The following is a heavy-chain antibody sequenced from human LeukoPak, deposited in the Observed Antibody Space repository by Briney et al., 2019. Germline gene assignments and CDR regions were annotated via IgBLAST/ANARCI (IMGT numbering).Heavy chain of an antibody. V-gene: IGHV3-30*04. Sequence: GGSLRLSCAASGFTFSSYAMHWVRQAPGKGLEWVAVISYDGSNKYYADSVKGRFTISRDNSKNTLYLQMNSLRAEDTAVYYCAGGRRYYDFWSGYSDYFDYWGQGTLVTVSS. CDR1: GFTFSSYA. CDR2: ISYDGSNK. J-gene: IGHJ4*02. CDR3: AGGRRYYDFWSGYSDYFDY. D-gene: IGHD3-3*01.